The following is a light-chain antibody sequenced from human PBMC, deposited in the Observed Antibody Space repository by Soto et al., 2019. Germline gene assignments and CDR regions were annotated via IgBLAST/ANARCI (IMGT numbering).Light chain of an antibody. V-gene: IGKV3-11*01. CDR1: QSISSY. J-gene: IGKJ5*01. CDR2: DAS. Sequence: EIVLTQSPATLSLSPGERATLSCRATQSISSYLAWYQQKPGQAPRLLIYDASHRATGIPARFSGSGSGTDFTPTISSLEPEDFAVYYCQHRSNWPPITFGQGTRLEMK. CDR3: QHRSNWPPIT.